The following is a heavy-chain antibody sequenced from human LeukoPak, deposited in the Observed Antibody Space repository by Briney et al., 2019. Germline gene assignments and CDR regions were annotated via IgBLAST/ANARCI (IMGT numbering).Heavy chain of an antibody. Sequence: GASVKVSCKASGYTFTSYGISWVRQAPGQGLEWMGRINPNSGGTNYAQKFQGRVTMTRDTSITAAYMELSRLRSDDTAVYYCARDRAEYGGNSLGYWGQGTLVTVSS. V-gene: IGHV1-2*06. CDR1: GYTFTSYG. CDR3: ARDRAEYGGNSLGY. J-gene: IGHJ4*02. D-gene: IGHD4-23*01. CDR2: INPNSGGT.